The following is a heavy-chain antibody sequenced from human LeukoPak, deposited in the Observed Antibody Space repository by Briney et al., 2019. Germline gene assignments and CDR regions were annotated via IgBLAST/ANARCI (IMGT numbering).Heavy chain of an antibody. CDR2: ISAYNGNT. Sequence: ASVTVSFKASGYTFTSYGISWVRQAPGQGLEWMGWISAYNGNTNYAQKLQGRVTMTTDTSTSTAYMELRSLRSDDTAVYYCARVLTPYSSSAALVYWGQGTLVTVSS. D-gene: IGHD6-6*01. CDR3: ARVLTPYSSSAALVY. J-gene: IGHJ4*02. CDR1: GYTFTSYG. V-gene: IGHV1-18*01.